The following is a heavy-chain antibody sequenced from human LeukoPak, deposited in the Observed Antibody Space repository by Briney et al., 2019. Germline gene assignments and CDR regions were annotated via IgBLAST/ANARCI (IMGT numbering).Heavy chain of an antibody. Sequence: GGSLRLSCAASGFTFSIYAMSWVRQAPGKGLEGVAVIWYDGSNKYYADSVKGRFTISRDNSKNTLYLQMNSLRAEDTAVYYCARGRGVAGPYYFDYWGQGTLVTVSS. CDR3: ARGRGVAGPYYFDY. D-gene: IGHD6-19*01. V-gene: IGHV3-33*08. CDR2: IWYDGSNK. J-gene: IGHJ4*02. CDR1: GFTFSIYA.